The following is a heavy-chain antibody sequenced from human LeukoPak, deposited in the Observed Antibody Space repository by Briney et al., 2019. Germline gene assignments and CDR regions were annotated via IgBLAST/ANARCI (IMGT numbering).Heavy chain of an antibody. CDR2: IKQDGSEK. V-gene: IGHV3-7*01. J-gene: IGHJ3*02. CDR1: GFTFSSYW. CDR3: ARSGIAAASDAFDI. D-gene: IGHD6-13*01. Sequence: GGSLRLSCAASGFTFSSYWMSWVRQAPGKGLEWVANIKQDGSEKYYVDSVKGRFTISRDNAKNSLYLQMDSLRAEDTAVYYCARSGIAAASDAFDIWGQGTMVTVSS.